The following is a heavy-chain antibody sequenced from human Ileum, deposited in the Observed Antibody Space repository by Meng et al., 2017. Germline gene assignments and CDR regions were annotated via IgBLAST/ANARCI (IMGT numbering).Heavy chain of an antibody. V-gene: IGHV3-66*01. Sequence: EVQVVESGGGLVQPGGSLRLSCAASGFSVSNEVMSWVRKAQGKGLEWVSVIYSGGGTDYADSVKGRFTTSRDSSKNTMYLQMNNLRADDTAMYYCTRGEDHWGQGTLVTVSS. CDR1: GFSVSNEV. CDR2: IYSGGGT. CDR3: TRGEDH. J-gene: IGHJ4*02.